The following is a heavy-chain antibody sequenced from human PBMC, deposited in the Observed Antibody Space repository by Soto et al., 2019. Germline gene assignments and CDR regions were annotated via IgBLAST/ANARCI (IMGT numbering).Heavy chain of an antibody. V-gene: IGHV1-18*01. D-gene: IGHD3-16*01. Sequence: QVQLVQSGAEVKNRGASVKVSCKAFGYRFSSDGIGWARQAPGQGLEWMGWINAYNGNTNYAQNFQGRVTLTTDTSTSTAYMELRSLRSNDTAVYYCAMVDVYVTASPQDVWGRRTTVTVSS. CDR3: AMVDVYVTASPQDV. J-gene: IGHJ6*02. CDR1: GYRFSSDG. CDR2: INAYNGNT.